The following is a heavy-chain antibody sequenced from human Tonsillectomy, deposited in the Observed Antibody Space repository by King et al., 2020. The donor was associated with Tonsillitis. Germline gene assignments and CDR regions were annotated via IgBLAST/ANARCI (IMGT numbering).Heavy chain of an antibody. D-gene: IGHD3-10*01. J-gene: IGHJ4*02. V-gene: IGHV1-69*01. CDR3: ARGYGSGTYVY. Sequence: VQLVESGAEVKKPGSSVKVSCRASGGIFSSSAISWVRQAPGQGLEWIGGITPIFRTANLAQKVQGRGTISADEATSTAYMELSSLKSQDTAVYYCARGYGSGTYVYWGQGTLVTVSS. CDR1: GGIFSSSA. CDR2: ITPIFRTA.